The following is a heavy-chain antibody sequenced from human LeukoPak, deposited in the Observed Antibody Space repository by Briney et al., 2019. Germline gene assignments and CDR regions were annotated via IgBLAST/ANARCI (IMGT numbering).Heavy chain of an antibody. CDR3: ARTAPVGMYYYDSSGYYPRDY. CDR2: IIPILGIA. CDR1: GGTFSSYA. Sequence: SVKVSCKASGGTFSSYAISWVRQAPGQGLEWMGRIIPILGIANYAQKFQGRVTITADKSTSTAYMELSSLRSEDTAVYYCARTAPVGMYYYDSSGYYPRDYWGQGTLVTVSS. D-gene: IGHD3-22*01. V-gene: IGHV1-69*04. J-gene: IGHJ4*02.